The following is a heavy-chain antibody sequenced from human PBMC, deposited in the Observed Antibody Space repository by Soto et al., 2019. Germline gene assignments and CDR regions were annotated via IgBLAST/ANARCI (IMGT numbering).Heavy chain of an antibody. CDR3: AMGRYFDYYMDV. CDR1: GGSISSYY. D-gene: IGHD3-9*01. J-gene: IGHJ6*03. Sequence: PSETLSLTCTVSGGSISSYYWRWIRQPPGKGLEWIGYIYYSGSTNYNPSLKSRVTISVDTSKNQFSLKLSSVTAADTAVYYCAMGRYFDYYMDVWGKGTTVTVSS. V-gene: IGHV4-59*01. CDR2: IYYSGST.